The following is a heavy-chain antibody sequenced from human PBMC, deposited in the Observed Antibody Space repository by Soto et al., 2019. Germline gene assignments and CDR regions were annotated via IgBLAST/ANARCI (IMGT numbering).Heavy chain of an antibody. J-gene: IGHJ4*02. V-gene: IGHV1-69*13. CDR1: GGTFSSYA. CDR3: ARDGRYYYDSSGFYYFDY. CDR2: IIPIFGTA. Sequence: SVKVSCKASGGTFSSYAISWVRQAPGQGLEWMGGIIPIFGTANYAQKFQGRVTITADESTSTAYMELSSLRSEDTAVYYCARDGRYYYDSSGFYYFDYWGQGTLVTVSS. D-gene: IGHD3-22*01.